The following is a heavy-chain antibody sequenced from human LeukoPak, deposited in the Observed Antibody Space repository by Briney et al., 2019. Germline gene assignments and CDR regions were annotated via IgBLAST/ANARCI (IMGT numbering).Heavy chain of an antibody. Sequence: PGGSLRLSCAASGFTFSSYWMSWVRQVPGKGLAWVANIKLDGSEKHYVDSVKGRFTIYRGDAKNSLYLQMTSLRAEDTAVYYCARINSVNYYFDYWGQGTLVAVSS. CDR1: GFTFSSYW. D-gene: IGHD5/OR15-5a*01. J-gene: IGHJ4*02. V-gene: IGHV3-7*01. CDR2: IKLDGSEK. CDR3: ARINSVNYYFDY.